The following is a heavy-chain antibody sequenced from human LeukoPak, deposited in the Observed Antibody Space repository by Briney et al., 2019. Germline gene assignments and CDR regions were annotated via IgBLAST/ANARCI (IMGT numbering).Heavy chain of an antibody. V-gene: IGHV1-18*01. CDR2: ISGYNGNT. D-gene: IGHD3-10*01. J-gene: IGHJ4*02. Sequence: ASVKVSCKTSGYTFASYGISWVRQAPGQGLEWMGWISGYNGNTKYAQKFQGRVTMTTDTSTSTAYMELRSLRYDDTAVYYCAKEGARGFGELSAFGYWGQGTLVTVSS. CDR1: GYTFASYG. CDR3: AKEGARGFGELSAFGY.